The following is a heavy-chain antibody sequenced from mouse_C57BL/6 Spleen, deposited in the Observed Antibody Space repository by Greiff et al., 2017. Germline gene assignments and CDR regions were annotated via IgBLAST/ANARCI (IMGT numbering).Heavy chain of an antibody. D-gene: IGHD2-4*01. J-gene: IGHJ3*01. CDR1: GYTFTSYW. V-gene: IGHV1-7*01. Sequence: QVQLQQSGAELAKPGASVKLSCKASGYTFTSYWMHWVKQRPGQGLEWIGYIIPSSGYTKYNQKFKDKATLTADKSSSTAYMQLSSLTYEDSAVYYCARPLYYDYAWFAYWGQGTLVTVSA. CDR2: IIPSSGYT. CDR3: ARPLYYDYAWFAY.